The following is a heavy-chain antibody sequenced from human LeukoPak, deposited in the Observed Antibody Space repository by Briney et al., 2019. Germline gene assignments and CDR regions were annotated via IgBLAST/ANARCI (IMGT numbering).Heavy chain of an antibody. CDR2: IYYSGST. CDR1: GGSISSSSYY. Sequence: SETLSLTCTVSGGSISSSSYYWGWIRQPPGKGLEWIGSIYYSGSTYYNPSLKSRVTISVDTSKNQFSLKLSSVTAADMAVYYCARSRSGSYYNCWFDPWGQGTLVTVSS. CDR3: ARSRSGSYYNCWFDP. D-gene: IGHD3-10*01. J-gene: IGHJ5*02. V-gene: IGHV4-39*01.